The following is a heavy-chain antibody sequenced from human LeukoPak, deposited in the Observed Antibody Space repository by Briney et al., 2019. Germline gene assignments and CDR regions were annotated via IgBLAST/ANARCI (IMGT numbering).Heavy chain of an antibody. CDR2: IYYSGST. CDR1: GGSISSGGYY. D-gene: IGHD4-17*01. V-gene: IGHV4-31*03. Sequence: PSETLSLTCTVSGGSISSGGYYWSWIRQHPGKGLEWIGYIYYSGSTYYNPSLKSRVTISVDASKNQFSLKLSSVTAADTAVYYCARDSGDYARGDWFDPWGQGTLVTVSS. J-gene: IGHJ5*02. CDR3: ARDSGDYARGDWFDP.